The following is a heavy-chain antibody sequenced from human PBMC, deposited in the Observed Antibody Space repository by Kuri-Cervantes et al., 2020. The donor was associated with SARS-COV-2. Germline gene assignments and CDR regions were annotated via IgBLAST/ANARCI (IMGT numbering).Heavy chain of an antibody. D-gene: IGHD3-10*01. CDR2: MNPNSGNT. Sequence: ASVKVSCKASGYTFTSYGISWVRQAPGQGLEWMGWMNPNSGNTGYAQKFQGRVTMTRNTSISTAYMELSSLRSEDTAVYYCARSGDYYGSGSYYRGPGYYYYMDVWGKGTTVTVSS. J-gene: IGHJ6*03. V-gene: IGHV1-8*02. CDR3: ARSGDYYGSGSYYRGPGYYYYMDV. CDR1: GYTFTSYG.